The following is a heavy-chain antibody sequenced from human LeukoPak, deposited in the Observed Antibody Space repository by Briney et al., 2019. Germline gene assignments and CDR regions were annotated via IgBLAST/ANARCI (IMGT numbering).Heavy chain of an antibody. J-gene: IGHJ6*03. V-gene: IGHV4-39*07. D-gene: IGHD2/OR15-2a*01. Sequence: SETLSLTCTVSGGSISSSDYYWGWIRQPPGKGLEWIGSIYSSGTAYYNPSLKSRVTISVHTPKNQFSLKLSSVTAADAAVYYCARTTGADNQSKYRNTYWSYYYYMDVWSKGTTVTISS. CDR2: IYSSGTA. CDR1: GGSISSSDYY. CDR3: ARTTGADNQSKYRNTYWSYYYYMDV.